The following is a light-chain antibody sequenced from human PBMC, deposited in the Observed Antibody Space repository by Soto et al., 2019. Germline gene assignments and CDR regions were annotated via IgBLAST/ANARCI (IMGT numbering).Light chain of an antibody. CDR1: QSLDNN. CDR2: SAS. V-gene: IGKV3-15*01. Sequence: EIRMTQSPDTLSVSPGERATLSCRASQSLDNNLAWYQQKPGQAPRLLIYSASTRATGIPARFTGSGSGAEFTLTINSLQSEDSAVYYCQQYNDWPPFTFGPGTKVDIK. J-gene: IGKJ3*01. CDR3: QQYNDWPPFT.